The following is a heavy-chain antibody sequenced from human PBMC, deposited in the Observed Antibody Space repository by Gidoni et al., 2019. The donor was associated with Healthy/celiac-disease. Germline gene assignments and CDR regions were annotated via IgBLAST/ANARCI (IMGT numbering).Heavy chain of an antibody. CDR2: ISYDGSNK. CDR1: GFTPGRYS. CDR3: ARRLGRTYGDYVPEYFDL. Sequence: QVQLAESGGGVVEPGRSLSLSWASSGFTPGRYSRHWVRRAPGKGLEWVAVISYDGSNKYYADSVKGRFTISRDDSKNTLYLQMNSLKAEDTAVYYCARRLGRTYGDYVPEYFDLWGRGTLVTVSS. V-gene: IGHV3-30*04. D-gene: IGHD4-17*01. J-gene: IGHJ2*01.